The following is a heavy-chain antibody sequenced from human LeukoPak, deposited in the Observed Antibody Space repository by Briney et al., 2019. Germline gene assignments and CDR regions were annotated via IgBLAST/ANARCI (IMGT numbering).Heavy chain of an antibody. J-gene: IGHJ1*01. CDR1: GFTFRSSE. V-gene: IGHV3-48*03. CDR2: ISGTGNTI. D-gene: IGHD4-17*01. Sequence: GGSLRLSCATSGFTFRSSEMNWVRQSPGKGLEWVSYISGTGNTIYYTDSVKGRFTISRDNAKNSPYLQMNSLRAEDTAVYYCARDSYNGDYVPGYFQHWRQGTLVTVSS. CDR3: ARDSYNGDYVPGYFQH.